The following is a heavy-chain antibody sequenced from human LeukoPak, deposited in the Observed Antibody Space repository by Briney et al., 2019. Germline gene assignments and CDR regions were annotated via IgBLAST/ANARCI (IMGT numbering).Heavy chain of an antibody. J-gene: IGHJ3*02. Sequence: PSETLSLTCNVSGGSISGYHWSWIRQPPGKGLEWLGYIYYSGSSNYNPSLKSRVTISVDKSKNQFSLKLSSVTAADTAVYYCARGGATVTKLYAFDIWGQGTMVTVSS. CDR2: IYYSGSS. D-gene: IGHD4-17*01. CDR3: ARGGATVTKLYAFDI. CDR1: GGSISGYH. V-gene: IGHV4-59*12.